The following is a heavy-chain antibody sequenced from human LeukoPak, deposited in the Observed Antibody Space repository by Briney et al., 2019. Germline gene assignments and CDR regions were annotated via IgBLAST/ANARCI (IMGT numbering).Heavy chain of an antibody. CDR2: INPSGGST. J-gene: IGHJ4*02. V-gene: IGHV1-46*01. Sequence: ASVKVSCKASGYTFTSYYMHWVRQAPGQGPEWMGIINPSGGSTSYAQKFQGRVTMTRDTSTSTVYMELSSLRSEDTAVYYCARGLWDCSSTSCWYYFDYWGQGTLVTVSS. D-gene: IGHD2-2*01. CDR3: ARGLWDCSSTSCWYYFDY. CDR1: GYTFTSYY.